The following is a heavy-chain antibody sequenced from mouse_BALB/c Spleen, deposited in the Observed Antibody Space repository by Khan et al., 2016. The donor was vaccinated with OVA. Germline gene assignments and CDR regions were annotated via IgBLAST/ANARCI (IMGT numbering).Heavy chain of an antibody. V-gene: IGHV9-4*02. J-gene: IGHJ1*01. CDR2: INTHSGVP. Sequence: LVESGPELKKPGETVRISCKASGYTFTTAGMQWVQKMPGKGLKWIGWINTHSGVPKYAEDFTGRFAFSLETSASTAYLQITNLKNEDTATYFCASGYGYGWYFDVWGAGTTVTVSS. CDR3: ASGYGYGWYFDV. CDR1: GYTFTTAG. D-gene: IGHD2-2*01.